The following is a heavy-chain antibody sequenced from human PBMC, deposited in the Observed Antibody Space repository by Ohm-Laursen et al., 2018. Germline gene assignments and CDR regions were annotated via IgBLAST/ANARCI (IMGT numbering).Heavy chain of an antibody. Sequence: LSLTCAASGFTFISYSMNWVRQAPGKGLEGVSYISSSSSTIYYADSVKGRFTISRDNAKNSLYLQMNSLRAEDTAVYYCARGPYYDFWPYYFDYWGQGTLVTVSS. V-gene: IGHV3-48*01. CDR2: ISSSSSTI. D-gene: IGHD3-3*01. CDR3: ARGPYYDFWPYYFDY. CDR1: GFTFISYS. J-gene: IGHJ4*02.